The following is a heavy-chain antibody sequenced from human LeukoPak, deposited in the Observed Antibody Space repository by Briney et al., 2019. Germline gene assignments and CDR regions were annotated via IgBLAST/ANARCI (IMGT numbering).Heavy chain of an antibody. J-gene: IGHJ4*02. CDR3: ASKEGYCSSTNCYTFDY. V-gene: IGHV1-69*13. CDR2: IIPIFGTP. Sequence: SVKVSCKASGGTFSSYPISWLRQAPGQGLEWMGGIIPIFGTPNYAQKFQGRVTITADESTSTAYMELSSLRSEDTAVYYCASKEGYCSSTNCYTFDYWGQGTLVTVSS. D-gene: IGHD2-2*02. CDR1: GGTFSSYP.